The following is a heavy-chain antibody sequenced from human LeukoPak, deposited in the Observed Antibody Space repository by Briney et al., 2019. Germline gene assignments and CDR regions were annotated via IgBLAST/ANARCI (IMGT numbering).Heavy chain of an antibody. CDR3: ARDYCSSGTEPEY. CDR1: GYTFSRYG. Sequence: GASVKVSCKASGYTFSRYGINWVRQAPGQGLEWMGWISAYNGNTNYAQNFQGRVTMTTDTSTSTAYMELRSLRSDDTAVYYCARDYCSSGTEPEYWGQGTLVTVSS. D-gene: IGHD3-10*01. V-gene: IGHV1-18*01. CDR2: ISAYNGNT. J-gene: IGHJ4*02.